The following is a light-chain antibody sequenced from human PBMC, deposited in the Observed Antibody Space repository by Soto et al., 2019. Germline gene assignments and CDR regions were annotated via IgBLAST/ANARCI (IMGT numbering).Light chain of an antibody. J-gene: IGKJ4*01. Sequence: AIRMTQSASSLSASTGDRVTITCRASQGISSYLAWYQQKPGKAPKLLIYAASTLQSGVPSRFSGSGSGTAFTLTISCLQSEDFATSYCQQYYSYPPLTFGGGTKVEIK. CDR1: QGISSY. CDR3: QQYYSYPPLT. CDR2: AAS. V-gene: IGKV1-8*01.